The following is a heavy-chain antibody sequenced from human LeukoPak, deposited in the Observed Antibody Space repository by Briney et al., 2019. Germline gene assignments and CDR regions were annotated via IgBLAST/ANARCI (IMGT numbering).Heavy chain of an antibody. CDR2: IKEGGSEK. CDR1: GFSFSSYW. V-gene: IGHV3-7*01. Sequence: GGSLRLSCAASGFSFSSYWMSWVRQAPGKGLEWVANIKEGGSEKYYVDSVKGRFTISRDNAKNSLYLQMNSLRAEDTAVYYCAREYKRWFDPWGQGTLVTVSS. D-gene: IGHD1-14*01. CDR3: AREYKRWFDP. J-gene: IGHJ5*02.